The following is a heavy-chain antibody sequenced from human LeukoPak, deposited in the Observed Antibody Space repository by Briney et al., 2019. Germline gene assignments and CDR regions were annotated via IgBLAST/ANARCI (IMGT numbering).Heavy chain of an antibody. D-gene: IGHD1-26*01. CDR3: ARLSGIYFDY. J-gene: IGHJ4*02. CDR2: IYYSGST. V-gene: IGHV4-39*07. Sequence: SETLSLTCTVSGGSLSSSSYYWGWIRQPPGKGLEWIGSIYYSGSTYYNPSLKSRVTISVDTSKNQFSLKLSSVTAADTAVYYCARLSGIYFDYWGQGTLVTVSS. CDR1: GGSLSSSSYY.